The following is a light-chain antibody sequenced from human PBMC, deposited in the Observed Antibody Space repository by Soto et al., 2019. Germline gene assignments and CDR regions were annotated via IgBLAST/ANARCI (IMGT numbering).Light chain of an antibody. CDR1: SSDVGGYNY. CDR2: EVS. J-gene: IGLJ1*01. V-gene: IGLV2-8*01. CDR3: SSYAGSNKSV. Sequence: QSVLTQPPSVSAAPGQKVTISCSGSSSDVGGYNYVSWYQQHPGKAPKLMIYEVSKRPSGVPDRFSGSKSGNTASLTVSGLQPEDEADYYCSSYAGSNKSVFGTGTKGTVL.